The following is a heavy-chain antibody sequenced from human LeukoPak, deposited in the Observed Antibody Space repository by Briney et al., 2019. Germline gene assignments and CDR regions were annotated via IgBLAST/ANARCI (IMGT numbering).Heavy chain of an antibody. Sequence: ASVKVSCKASGYTFTSYGISWVRQAPGQGLERMGWISAYNGNTNYAQKLQGRVTMTTDTSTSTAYMELRSLRSDDTAVYYCARDVPALNRYSGSYYRYYYYGMDVWGQGTTVIVSS. J-gene: IGHJ6*02. CDR1: GYTFTSYG. CDR2: ISAYNGNT. CDR3: ARDVPALNRYSGSYYRYYYYGMDV. V-gene: IGHV1-18*01. D-gene: IGHD1-26*01.